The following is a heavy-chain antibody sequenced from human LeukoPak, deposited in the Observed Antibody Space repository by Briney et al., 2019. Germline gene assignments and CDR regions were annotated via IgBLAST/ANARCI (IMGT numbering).Heavy chain of an antibody. CDR3: ARELDVVVPAAMLYYYGMDV. J-gene: IGHJ6*02. CDR1: GYTFTSYG. CDR2: ISAYNGNT. D-gene: IGHD2-2*01. V-gene: IGHV1-18*01. Sequence: ASVKVSCKASGYTFTSYGIIWVRQAPGQGLEWMGWISAYNGNTNYAQKLQGRVTMTTDTSTSTAYMELRSLRSDDTAVYYCARELDVVVPAAMLYYYGMDVWGQGTMVTVSS.